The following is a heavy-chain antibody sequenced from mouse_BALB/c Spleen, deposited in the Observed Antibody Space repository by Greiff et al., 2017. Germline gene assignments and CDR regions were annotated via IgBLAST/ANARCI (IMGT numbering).Heavy chain of an antibody. Sequence: EVHLVESGPELVKPGASVKISCKASGYSFTGYFMNWVKQSHGKSLEWIGRINPYNGDTFYNQKFKGKATLTVDKSSSTAHMELLSLTSEDSAVYYCGRERSYGYEYYFDYWGQGTTLTVSS. D-gene: IGHD2-2*01. CDR3: GRERSYGYEYYFDY. V-gene: IGHV1-37*01. CDR1: GYSFTGYF. J-gene: IGHJ2*01. CDR2: INPYNGDT.